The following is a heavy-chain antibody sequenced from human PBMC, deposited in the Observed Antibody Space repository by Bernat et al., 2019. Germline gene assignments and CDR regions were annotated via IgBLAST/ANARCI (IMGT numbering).Heavy chain of an antibody. CDR1: GYSISSGYY. CDR3: ERVDTAMVGGFDP. J-gene: IGHJ5*02. D-gene: IGHD5-18*01. V-gene: IGHV4-38-2*01. Sequence: QVQLQESGPGLVKPSETLSLTCAVSGYSISSGYYWGWIRQPPGKGLEWIGRIYHSGSTYYNPSLKSRVTISVDTSKNQFSLKLSSVTAADTAVYYCERVDTAMVGGFDPWGQGTLVTVSS. CDR2: IYHSGST.